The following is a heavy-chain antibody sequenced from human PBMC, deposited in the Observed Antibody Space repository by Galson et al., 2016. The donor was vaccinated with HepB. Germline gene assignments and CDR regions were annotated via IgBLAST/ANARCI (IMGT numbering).Heavy chain of an antibody. CDR2: IKKDGSEQ. V-gene: IGHV3-7*03. CDR1: GFTFSTYW. D-gene: IGHD6-19*01. Sequence: SLRLSCAASGFTFSTYWMSWVRQAPGRGLGWLANIKKDGSEQFYIDSVKGRFTISRDNAKNSLYLQMNSLRADDTAIYYCVGDHGWFLRNWGQGALVSVSS. CDR3: VGDHGWFLRN. J-gene: IGHJ4*02.